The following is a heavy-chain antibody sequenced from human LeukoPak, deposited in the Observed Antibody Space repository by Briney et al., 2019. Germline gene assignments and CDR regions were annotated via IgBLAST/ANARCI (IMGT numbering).Heavy chain of an antibody. J-gene: IGHJ4*02. CDR1: GFSFSSYG. V-gene: IGHV3-30*02. Sequence: GGSLRLSXAASGFSFSSYGLHWVRQAPGKGLEWMAFIWHDGSNENYADSVKGRFTISRDNSKNTLYLQMNSLRAEDTAVYYCAKLGYGSGSYRSENYWGQGTLVTVSS. CDR2: IWHDGSNE. D-gene: IGHD3-10*01. CDR3: AKLGYGSGSYRSENY.